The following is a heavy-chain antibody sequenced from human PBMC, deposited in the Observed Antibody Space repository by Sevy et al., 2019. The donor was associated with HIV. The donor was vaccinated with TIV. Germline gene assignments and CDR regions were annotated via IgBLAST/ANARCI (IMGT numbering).Heavy chain of an antibody. D-gene: IGHD1-26*01. V-gene: IGHV3-23*01. CDR2: ISGSGGST. CDR3: AKEGSGSYYDRDAFDI. J-gene: IGHJ3*02. Sequence: GESLKISCAASGFTFSSYAMSWVRQAPGKGLEWVSAISGSGGSTYYADSVKGRFTISRDNSKNTLYLQMNSLRAEDTAVYYCAKEGSGSYYDRDAFDIWGQGIMVTVSS. CDR1: GFTFSSYA.